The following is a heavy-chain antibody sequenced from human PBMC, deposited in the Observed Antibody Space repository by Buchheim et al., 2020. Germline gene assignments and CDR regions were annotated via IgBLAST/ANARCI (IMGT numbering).Heavy chain of an antibody. J-gene: IGHJ4*02. CDR1: GFTFSSYG. CDR3: AKGEMVGHAPHGFDY. Sequence: QVQLVESGGGVVQPGRSLRLSCAASGFTFSSYGMHWVRQAPGKGLEWVAVISYDGSNKYYADSVKGRFTISRDNSKNRLYLQMNSLRAEDTAVYYCAKGEMVGHAPHGFDYWGQGTL. V-gene: IGHV3-30*18. CDR2: ISYDGSNK. D-gene: IGHD5-24*01.